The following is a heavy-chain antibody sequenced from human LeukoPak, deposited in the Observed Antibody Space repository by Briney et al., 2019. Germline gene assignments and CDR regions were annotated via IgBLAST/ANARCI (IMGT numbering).Heavy chain of an antibody. CDR2: ISGSGSST. J-gene: IGHJ6*04. V-gene: IGHV3-23*01. D-gene: IGHD3-10*01. Sequence: PGGSLRLSCAASGFTFSSYDMSWVRQAPGKGLEWVSAISGSGSSTYYADSVKGRFTISRDNSKNTLYLQMNSLRAEDTAVYYCAKSHGSGIYHVSDVWGKGTTVTISS. CDR3: AKSHGSGIYHVSDV. CDR1: GFTFSSYD.